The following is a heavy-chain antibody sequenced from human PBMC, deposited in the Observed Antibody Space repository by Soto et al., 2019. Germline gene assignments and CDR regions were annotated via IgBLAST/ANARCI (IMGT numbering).Heavy chain of an antibody. V-gene: IGHV3-30-3*01. Sequence: GGSLRLSCAASGFTFSSYAMHWVRQAPGKGLEWLALISDDGSKKYYADSVKGRFTISGDNSKNTLDLQMNSQRPEDTAVYYCARCLGDYTYGPFDYWGQGTLVTVSS. CDR1: GFTFSSYA. CDR2: ISDDGSKK. J-gene: IGHJ4*02. CDR3: ARCLGDYTYGPFDY. D-gene: IGHD5-18*01.